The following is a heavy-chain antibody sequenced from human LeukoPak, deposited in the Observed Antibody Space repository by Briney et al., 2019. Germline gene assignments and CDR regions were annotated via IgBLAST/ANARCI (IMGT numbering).Heavy chain of an antibody. D-gene: IGHD2-21*01. Sequence: SGTLSLTCTVSGGSISSSSYYWGWIRQPPGKGLEWIGSIYYSGSTYYNPSLKSRVAISVDTSKNQFSLKLCSVTAADTAVYYCLFRNYYYGMDVWGQGTTVTVSS. J-gene: IGHJ6*02. CDR1: GGSISSSSYY. CDR2: IYYSGST. CDR3: LFRNYYYGMDV. V-gene: IGHV4-39*01.